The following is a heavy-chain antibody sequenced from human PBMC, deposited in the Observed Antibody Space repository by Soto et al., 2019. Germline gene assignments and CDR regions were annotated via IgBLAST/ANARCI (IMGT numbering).Heavy chain of an antibody. Sequence: SETLSLTCTVSGGSFNSYYWSWIRQPAGKGLEWIGRIYTSGSTNYNPSLESRVTMSVDTSKNQFSLKLSSVTAADTAVYYCARDSWEDTGTNYGYNWFDPWGQGTLVTVSS. CDR2: IYTSGST. CDR1: GGSFNSYY. V-gene: IGHV4-4*07. J-gene: IGHJ5*02. CDR3: ARDSWEDTGTNYGYNWFDP. D-gene: IGHD1-7*01.